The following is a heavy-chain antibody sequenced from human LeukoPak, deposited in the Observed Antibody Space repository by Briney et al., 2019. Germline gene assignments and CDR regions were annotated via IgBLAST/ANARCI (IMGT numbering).Heavy chain of an antibody. CDR2: INPNSGGT. CDR3: ARVRVRGFNWFDP. D-gene: IGHD3-10*01. CDR1: GYTFTGYY. J-gene: IGHJ5*02. V-gene: IGHV1-2*02. Sequence: GASVKVSCKASGYTFTGYYMHWVRQAPGQGLEWMGWINPNSGGTNYAQKFQGRVTMTRATSISTAYMDLSRLRSDDTAVYYCARVRVRGFNWFDPWGQGTLVTVSS.